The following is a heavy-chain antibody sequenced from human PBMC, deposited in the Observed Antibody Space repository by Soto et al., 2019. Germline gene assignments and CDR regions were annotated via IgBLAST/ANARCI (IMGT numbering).Heavy chain of an antibody. V-gene: IGHV1-18*01. Sequence: QVQLVQSGAEVKKPGASVKVSCKTSGYTFTNFGLSWVRQAPGQGLEWMGWISAYNGNTNYAQNFQGRVTMTTDTSTSTAYMELRRLGSEDPAVYYCARGGTPIAYWGQGTLVTVSS. D-gene: IGHD3-16*01. J-gene: IGHJ4*02. CDR3: ARGGTPIAY. CDR1: GYTFTNFG. CDR2: ISAYNGNT.